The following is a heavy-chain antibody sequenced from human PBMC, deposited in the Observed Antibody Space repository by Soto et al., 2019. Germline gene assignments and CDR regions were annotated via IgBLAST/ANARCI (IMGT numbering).Heavy chain of an antibody. V-gene: IGHV1-8*01. J-gene: IGHJ6*02. Sequence: QVQLVQSGAEVKKPGASVKVSCKASGYTFTSYDINWVRQATGKGLEWMGWMNPNSGNTGYAQKSEGRTPMTRNPAISTAYMELSIRRSEDTAVYYCARRGLSSSSTFRYYFYGMDVWGQGTTVTVSS. CDR3: ARRGLSSSSTFRYYFYGMDV. D-gene: IGHD6-6*01. CDR1: GYTFTSYD. CDR2: MNPNSGNT.